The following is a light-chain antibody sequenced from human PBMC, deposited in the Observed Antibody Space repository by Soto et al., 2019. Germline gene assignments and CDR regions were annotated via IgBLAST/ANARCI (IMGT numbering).Light chain of an antibody. CDR3: QQYSNWPWT. CDR1: QSVTSY. V-gene: IGKV3-15*01. J-gene: IGKJ1*01. Sequence: EIVMTQSPATLSVSPGEKATLSCRASQSVTSYLAWYQQTPGQAPRLLIQGASARATAVPARFSGRGSGTEFTLTISSLQSEDFAVYYCQQYSNWPWTFGQGTKVE. CDR2: GAS.